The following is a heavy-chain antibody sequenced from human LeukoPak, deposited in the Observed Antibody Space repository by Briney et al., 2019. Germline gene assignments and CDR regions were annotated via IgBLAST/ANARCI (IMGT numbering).Heavy chain of an antibody. CDR2: ISSSGGYI. D-gene: IGHD1-14*01. CDR1: GFTFSSYA. V-gene: IGHV3-21*01. J-gene: IGHJ4*02. Sequence: PGGSLRLSCAASGFTFSSYAMSWVRQAPGKGLEWVSSISSSGGYIYYADSVKGRFTISRDNAKNSLYLQMNSLRAEDTAVYYCARDAPAGRPDRYYFDYWGQGTLVTVSS. CDR3: ARDAPAGRPDRYYFDY.